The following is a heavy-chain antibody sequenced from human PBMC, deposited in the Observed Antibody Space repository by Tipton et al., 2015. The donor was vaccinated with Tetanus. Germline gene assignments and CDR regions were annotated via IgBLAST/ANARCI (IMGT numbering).Heavy chain of an antibody. D-gene: IGHD2-21*02. CDR3: ARDRGVTSPFGSYYYGMDV. Sequence: TLSLTCTVSGGSISSYYWGWIRQPPGKGLEWIGSIYYSGSTYYNPSLKSRLTMSVDTSKNQFSLRLNSVTAADTAVYYCARDRGVTSPFGSYYYGMDVWGQGTTVTVSS. CDR1: GGSISSYY. CDR2: IYYSGST. V-gene: IGHV4-39*07. J-gene: IGHJ6*02.